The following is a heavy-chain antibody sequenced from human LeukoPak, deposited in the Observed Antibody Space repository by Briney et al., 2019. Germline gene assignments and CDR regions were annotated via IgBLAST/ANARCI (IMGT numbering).Heavy chain of an antibody. Sequence: ASVKVSCKASGYTFTSYGISWVRQAPGQGLEWMGWISAYNGNTSYAQKLQGRVTMTTDTSTSTAYMELSSLRSEDTAVYYCARWGTRENYFDYWGQGTLVTVSS. CDR2: ISAYNGNT. V-gene: IGHV1-18*01. J-gene: IGHJ4*02. D-gene: IGHD3-16*01. CDR3: ARWGTRENYFDY. CDR1: GYTFTSYG.